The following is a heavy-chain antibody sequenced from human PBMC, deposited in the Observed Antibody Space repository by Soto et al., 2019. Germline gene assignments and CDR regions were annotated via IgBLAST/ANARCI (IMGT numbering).Heavy chain of an antibody. J-gene: IGHJ4*02. CDR3: VSKSTWNDGWHFEY. D-gene: IGHD1-1*01. Sequence: QVQLVQSGAEVKKPGSSVTVSCKASGGTFSSYTLSWVRQAPGQGLEWMGGIIPMFGPARYAQKFQGRVTITADVSTSTVYLELGSLTSEDTAVYYCVSKSTWNDGWHFEYWGQGKLVTVSS. CDR1: GGTFSSYT. V-gene: IGHV1-69*01. CDR2: IIPMFGPA.